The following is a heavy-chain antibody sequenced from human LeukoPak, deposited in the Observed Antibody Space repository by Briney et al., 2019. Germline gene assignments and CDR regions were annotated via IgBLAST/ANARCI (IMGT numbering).Heavy chain of an antibody. CDR1: GGSISSYY. D-gene: IGHD3-22*01. CDR3: ASREYYYDSSGYRGLGAFDI. V-gene: IGHV4-59*08. CDR2: IYYSGST. J-gene: IGHJ3*02. Sequence: SETLSLTCTVSGGSISSYYWSWIRQPPGKGLEWIGYIYYSGSTNYNPSLKSRVTISVDTSKHQFSLKLSSVTAADTAVYYCASREYYYDSSGYRGLGAFDIWGQGTMVTVSS.